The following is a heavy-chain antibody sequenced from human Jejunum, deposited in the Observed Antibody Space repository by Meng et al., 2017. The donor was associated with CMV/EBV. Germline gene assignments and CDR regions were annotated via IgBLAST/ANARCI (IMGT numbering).Heavy chain of an antibody. CDR2: VSPGSTNI. J-gene: IGHJ4*02. CDR1: GFKFSDYY. Sequence: QVPVVESGEGLVKAGGSLRLSCSVSGFKFSDYYMDWIRQAPGKGLAWLSFVSPGSTNINYSDTVKGRFTISRDNAKNSLSLQLNSLRVEDTAIYYCVRVVMRNQGWSSFDSWGQGTLVTVSS. V-gene: IGHV3-11*05. CDR3: VRVVMRNQGWSSFDS. D-gene: IGHD1-14*01.